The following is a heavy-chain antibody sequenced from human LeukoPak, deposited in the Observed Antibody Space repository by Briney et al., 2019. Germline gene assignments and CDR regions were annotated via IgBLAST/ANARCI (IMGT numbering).Heavy chain of an antibody. CDR1: GFTFSTYG. D-gene: IGHD3-9*01. CDR2: TSFDGSNQ. J-gene: IGHJ4*02. Sequence: GGSLRLSCAASGFTFSTYGMHWVRQAPGKGLEWEAVTSFDGSNQYYADSVQGRFTISRDNFKTTLFLQMNSLRAEDTAVYYCAKGIRDFSWLPTFDWWGQGILVTVSS. V-gene: IGHV3-30*18. CDR3: AKGIRDFSWLPTFDW.